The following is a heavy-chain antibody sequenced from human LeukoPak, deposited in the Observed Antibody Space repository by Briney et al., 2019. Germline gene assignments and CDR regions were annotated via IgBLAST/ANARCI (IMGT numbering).Heavy chain of an antibody. CDR1: GFTFSSYS. D-gene: IGHD6-13*01. J-gene: IGHJ4*02. Sequence: PGGSLRLSCAASGFTFSSYSMNWVRQAPGKGLEWVSSISSRRSYIYYADSVKGRFTISRDNAKNSLYLQMNSLRAEDTAVYYCARDTGAIAAAEFDYWGQGALVTVSS. CDR3: ARDTGAIAAAEFDY. V-gene: IGHV3-21*01. CDR2: ISSRRSYI.